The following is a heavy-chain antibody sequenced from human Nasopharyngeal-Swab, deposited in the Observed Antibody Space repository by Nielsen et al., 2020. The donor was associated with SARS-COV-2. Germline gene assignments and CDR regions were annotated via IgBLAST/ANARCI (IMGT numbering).Heavy chain of an antibody. CDR1: GGSFSGYY. V-gene: IGHV4-34*01. Sequence: SDTLSLTCAVYGGSFSGYYWSWIRQPPGKGLEWIGEINHSGSTNYNPSLKSRVTISVDTSKNQFSLKLSSVTAADTAVYYCARVENSSGWYGYYDYWGQGTLVTVSS. D-gene: IGHD6-19*01. J-gene: IGHJ4*02. CDR2: INHSGST. CDR3: ARVENSSGWYGYYDY.